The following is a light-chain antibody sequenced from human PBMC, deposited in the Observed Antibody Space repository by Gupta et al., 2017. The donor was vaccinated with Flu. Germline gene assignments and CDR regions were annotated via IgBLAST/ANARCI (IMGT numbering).Light chain of an antibody. CDR3: QSKETSRNRVV. CDR1: AWANNY. Sequence: GQTASITGSGDAWANNYACWYQQKAGQAPVLLMYDERKRPSGIPERFSGSNSGTTATFTITGLQAEDEADYYCQSKETSRNRVVFGGGTKLTVL. CDR2: DER. J-gene: IGLJ2*01. V-gene: IGLV3-10*01.